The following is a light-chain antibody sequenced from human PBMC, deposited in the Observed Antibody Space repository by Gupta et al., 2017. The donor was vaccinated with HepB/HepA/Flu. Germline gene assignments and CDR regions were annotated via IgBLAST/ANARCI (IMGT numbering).Light chain of an antibody. V-gene: IGKV1-5*03. Sequence: DIQMTQTPSTLSASIGDRVTISCRDSQSITNWLAWYQQKPGRAPKLLIYKASSVESGVPTRFSGSGSGTEFTLTINNRQPDDFATYYCQPNNSSSGTFGQGTKGESK. CDR2: KAS. CDR1: QSITNW. J-gene: IGKJ1*01. CDR3: QPNNSSSGT.